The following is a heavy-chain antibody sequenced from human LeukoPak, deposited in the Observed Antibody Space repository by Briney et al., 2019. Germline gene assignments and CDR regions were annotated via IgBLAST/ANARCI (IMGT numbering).Heavy chain of an antibody. CDR2: ISPNSGGT. CDR3: VIGGGSSWFDY. J-gene: IGHJ4*02. CDR1: GYTFTAYT. Sequence: GASVKVSCKTSGYTFTAYTMHWVRQAPGQGLEWMGWISPNSGGTNCAQRFQGRVSMTRDTSISAVYMELSSLTFDDTAVYYCVIGGGSSWFDYWGQGTLVTVSS. V-gene: IGHV1-2*02. D-gene: IGHD6-13*01.